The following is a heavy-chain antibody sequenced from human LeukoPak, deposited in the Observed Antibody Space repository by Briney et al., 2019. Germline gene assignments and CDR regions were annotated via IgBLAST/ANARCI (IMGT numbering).Heavy chain of an antibody. V-gene: IGHV3-66*01. Sequence: PGGSLRLSCAASGFTVSGNYMSWVRQAPGKGLEWVSVIYSGGSTYYADSVKGRFTISRDNSKNTLYLQMNSLTAEDTAVYYCARVIAAFGMDVWGQGTTVTVSS. D-gene: IGHD6-25*01. J-gene: IGHJ6*02. CDR1: GFTVSGNY. CDR2: IYSGGST. CDR3: ARVIAAFGMDV.